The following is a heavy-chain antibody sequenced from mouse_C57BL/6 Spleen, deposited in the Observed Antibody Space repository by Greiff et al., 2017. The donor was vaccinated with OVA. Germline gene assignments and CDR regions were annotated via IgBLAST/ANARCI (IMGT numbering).Heavy chain of an antibody. CDR3: ARDYYGSSHEDY. CDR2: IYPGSGST. J-gene: IGHJ2*01. V-gene: IGHV1-55*01. CDR1: GYTFTSYW. D-gene: IGHD1-1*01. Sequence: VQLQQPGAELVKPGASVKMSCKASGYTFTSYWITWVKQRPGQGLEWIGDIYPGSGSTNYNEKFKSQATLTVDTSSSTAYMQLSSLTSEDSAVYYGARDYYGSSHEDYWGQGTTLTVSS.